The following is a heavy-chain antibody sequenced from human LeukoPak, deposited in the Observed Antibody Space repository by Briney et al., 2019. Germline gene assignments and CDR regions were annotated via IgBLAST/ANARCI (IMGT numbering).Heavy chain of an antibody. CDR1: GYTFTTYG. Sequence: ASVKVSCKASGYTFTTYGISWVRQAPGQGLEWMGWISTYNGNTNYAQKFQGRVTTTTDTSTTTAYMELRSLRSDDTAVYFCARPSGSMVVAHWGQGTLVTVSS. CDR2: ISTYNGNT. V-gene: IGHV1-18*01. D-gene: IGHD2-21*01. J-gene: IGHJ4*02. CDR3: ARPSGSMVVAH.